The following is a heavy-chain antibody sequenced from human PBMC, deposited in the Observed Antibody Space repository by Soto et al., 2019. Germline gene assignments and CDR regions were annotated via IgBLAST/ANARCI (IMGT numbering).Heavy chain of an antibody. D-gene: IGHD3-22*01. V-gene: IGHV5-51*01. Sequence: PGESLKISCKGSGYSFTSYWIGWVRQMPGKGLEWMGIIYPGDSDTRYSPSFQGQVTISADKSISTAYLQWSSLKASDTAMYYCARPYYDSSGSLGSFDYWGQGTLVTVSS. CDR2: IYPGDSDT. J-gene: IGHJ4*02. CDR3: ARPYYDSSGSLGSFDY. CDR1: GYSFTSYW.